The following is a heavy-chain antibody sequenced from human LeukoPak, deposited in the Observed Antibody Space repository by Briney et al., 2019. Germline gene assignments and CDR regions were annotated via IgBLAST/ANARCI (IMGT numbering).Heavy chain of an antibody. V-gene: IGHV4-34*01. CDR2: INHSGST. D-gene: IGHD6-13*01. CDR1: GGSFSGYY. Sequence: PSETLSLTCAVYGGSFSGYYWSWIRQPPGKGLEWIGEINHSGSTNYNPSLKSRVTISLDTSKNQFSLKLSSVTAADTAVYYCARDPAAAGTYWGQGTLVTVSS. CDR3: ARDPAAAGTY. J-gene: IGHJ4*02.